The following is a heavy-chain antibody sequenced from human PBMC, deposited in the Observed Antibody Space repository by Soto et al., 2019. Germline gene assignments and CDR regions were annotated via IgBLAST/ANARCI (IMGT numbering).Heavy chain of an antibody. D-gene: IGHD2-21*02. CDR3: ATGSVTMDF. Sequence: GYLRLSCAASAFTFRNAWMNWVRQAPGKGLEWVGRIKSKTDGGKTDYAAPVKVRFTISRDDSKNTLYLQMNSLKTEDTAVYYCATGSVTMDFWGQGTQVTVSS. CDR2: IKSKTDGGKT. J-gene: IGHJ4*02. CDR1: AFTFRNAW. V-gene: IGHV3-15*07.